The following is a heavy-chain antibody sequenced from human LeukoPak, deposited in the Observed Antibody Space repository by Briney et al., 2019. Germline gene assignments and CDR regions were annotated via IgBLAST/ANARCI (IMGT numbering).Heavy chain of an antibody. CDR3: ARLAAFGSGSYLDY. V-gene: IGHV3-53*01. J-gene: IGHJ4*02. D-gene: IGHD3-10*01. CDR1: GFTVSSNY. Sequence: GGSLRLSCAASGFTVSSNYMSWVRQAPGKGLEWVSVIYSGGSTYYADSVKGRFTISRDNSKNTLYLQMNSLRAEDTAVYYCARLAAFGSGSYLDYWGQGTLVTVSS. CDR2: IYSGGST.